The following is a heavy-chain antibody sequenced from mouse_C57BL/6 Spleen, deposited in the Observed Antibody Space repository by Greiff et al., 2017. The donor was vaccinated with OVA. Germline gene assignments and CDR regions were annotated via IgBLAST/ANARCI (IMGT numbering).Heavy chain of an antibody. CDR3: ARYGYGSSYYAMDY. Sequence: DVQLQESGGGLVQPGGSLSLSCAASGFTFTDYYMSWVRQPPGKALEWLGFIRNKANGYTTEYSASVKGRFTISRDNSQSILYLQMNALRAEDSATYYCARYGYGSSYYAMDYWGQGTSVTVSS. CDR1: GFTFTDYY. J-gene: IGHJ4*01. CDR2: IRNKANGYTT. D-gene: IGHD1-1*01. V-gene: IGHV7-3*01.